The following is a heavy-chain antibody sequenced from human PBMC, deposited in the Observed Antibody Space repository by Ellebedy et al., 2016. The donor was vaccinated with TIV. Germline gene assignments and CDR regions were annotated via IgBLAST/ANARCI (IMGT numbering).Heavy chain of an antibody. V-gene: IGHV3-74*01. J-gene: IGHJ4*02. Sequence: GESLKISCAASGFTFSSYWMHWVRQAPGKGLVWVSRINGDGSRTNYADSVKGRFTISIDNAKKTLYLQLNSLRAEDTAVYYCARVAADEYDYWGQGTLVTVSS. CDR1: GFTFSSYW. CDR3: ARVAADEYDY. CDR2: INGDGSRT. D-gene: IGHD6-25*01.